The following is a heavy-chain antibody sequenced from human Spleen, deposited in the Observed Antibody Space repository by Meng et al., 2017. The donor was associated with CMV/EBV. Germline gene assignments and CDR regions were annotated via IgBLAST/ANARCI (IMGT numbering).Heavy chain of an antibody. CDR2: INPTGHST. CDR1: FTSYH. J-gene: IGHJ4*02. V-gene: IGHV1-46*01. D-gene: IGHD1-26*01. CDR3: ARIAGTAPPTYSGSFYPFDY. Sequence: FTSYHVHWVRQAPGQGLQWMGMINPTGHSTTYAQKFQGRVTMTRDTSTSTVYMELSSLRFDDTAVYYCARIAGTAPPTYSGSFYPFDYWGQGTLVTVSS.